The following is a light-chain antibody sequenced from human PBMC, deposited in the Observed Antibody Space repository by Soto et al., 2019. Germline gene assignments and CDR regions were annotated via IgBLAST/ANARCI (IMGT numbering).Light chain of an antibody. J-gene: IGLJ1*01. Sequence: QSALTQPASVSGSPGQSIAISCTGTSSDVGAYNFVSWYQHHPGKAPKLLLYDVSDRPSGVSDRFSGSRSGNTASLTISALQAEDEADSLCRSYAGSNIHHVFGTGTQLTLL. CDR1: SSDVGAYNF. V-gene: IGLV2-14*03. CDR2: DVS. CDR3: RSYAGSNIHHV.